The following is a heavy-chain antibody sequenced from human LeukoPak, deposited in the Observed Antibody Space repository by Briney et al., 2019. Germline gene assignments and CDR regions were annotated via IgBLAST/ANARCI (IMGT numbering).Heavy chain of an antibody. V-gene: IGHV3-21*01. CDR3: ARVGVLWFGELLPDDY. CDR1: RFTFSSYA. CDR2: ISSSSYI. Sequence: GGSLRLSCAASRFTFSSYAMNWVRQAPGKGLEWVSSISSSSYIYYADSVKGRFTISRDNAKNSLYLQMNSLRAEDTAVYYCARVGVLWFGELLPDDYWGQGTLVTVSS. J-gene: IGHJ4*02. D-gene: IGHD3-10*01.